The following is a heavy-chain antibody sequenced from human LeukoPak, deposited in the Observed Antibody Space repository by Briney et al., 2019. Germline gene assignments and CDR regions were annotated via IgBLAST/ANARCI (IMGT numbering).Heavy chain of an antibody. D-gene: IGHD3-16*01. J-gene: IGHJ2*01. CDR3: ARQGAWYLDL. CDR1: GGSFSGYH. CDR2: INQSGST. V-gene: IGHV4-34*01. Sequence: PETLSLTCAVYGGSFSGYHWSWIRQSPGKGLEWIGEINQSGSTNYNPSLKSRVTISVDTSKNQFSLKLSSVTAADTAVYYCARQGAWYLDLWGRGTLVTVSS.